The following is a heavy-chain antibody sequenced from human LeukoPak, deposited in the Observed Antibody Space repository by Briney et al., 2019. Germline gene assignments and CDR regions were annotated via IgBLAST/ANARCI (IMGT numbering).Heavy chain of an antibody. CDR2: TSPNSGYT. V-gene: IGHV1-8*01. Sequence: ASVKVSCKASGYTFTSFDINWVRQATGQGLEWMGWTSPNSGYTGFAQKFQGRVTMTRNTSISTAYMEVSSLRSEDTAVYYCARGNRLYTSSWSSLAFDIWGQGTMVTVSS. D-gene: IGHD6-13*01. J-gene: IGHJ3*02. CDR1: GYTFTSFD. CDR3: ARGNRLYTSSWSSLAFDI.